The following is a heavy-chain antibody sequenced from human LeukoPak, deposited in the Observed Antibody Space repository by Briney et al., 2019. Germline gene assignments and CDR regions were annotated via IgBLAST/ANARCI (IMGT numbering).Heavy chain of an antibody. Sequence: SETLSLTCTVSGASITRGGFYWSWIRQHPGKGLEWIGHIYSSGSSTYNPSLRTRLSMSLDPSKSQFSLTLNSLTVADTAVYYCARGSCSGGACCSGSEFDFWGQGTLVTVSS. V-gene: IGHV4-31*03. CDR2: IYSSGSS. CDR3: ARGSCSGGACCSGSEFDF. J-gene: IGHJ4*02. CDR1: GASITRGGFY. D-gene: IGHD2-15*01.